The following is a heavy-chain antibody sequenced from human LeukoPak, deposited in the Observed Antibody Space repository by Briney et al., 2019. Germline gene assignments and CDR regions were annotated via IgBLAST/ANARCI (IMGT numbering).Heavy chain of an antibody. J-gene: IGHJ4*02. CDR2: ISSSSSTI. V-gene: IGHV3-48*04. Sequence: PGGSLRLSFAASGFTFSSYSMNWVRQAPGKGLEWVLYISSSSSTIYYADSVKGRFTISRDNAKNPLYLQMNSLRAEDTAVYYCARGFDTVDYWGQGTLVTVSS. CDR1: GFTFSSYS. D-gene: IGHD3-10*01. CDR3: ARGFDTVDY.